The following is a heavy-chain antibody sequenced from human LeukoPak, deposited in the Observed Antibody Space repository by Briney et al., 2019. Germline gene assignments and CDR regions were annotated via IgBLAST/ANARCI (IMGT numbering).Heavy chain of an antibody. CDR1: GGSFSGYY. CDR2: INHSGST. V-gene: IGHV4-34*01. CDR3: ARINRETEAFDI. J-gene: IGHJ3*02. D-gene: IGHD1-26*01. Sequence: SETLSLTCAVYGGSFSGYYWSWIRQSPGKGLEWIGEINHSGSTNYNPSLKSRATISADTSKNQFSLRVSSVTAADTAVYYCARINRETEAFDIWGQGTMVTVSS.